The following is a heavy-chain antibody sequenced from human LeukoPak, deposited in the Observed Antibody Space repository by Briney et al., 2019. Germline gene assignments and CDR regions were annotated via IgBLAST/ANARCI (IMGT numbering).Heavy chain of an antibody. CDR3: ARHRTGFSSGWYDY. Sequence: GESLKISCKGSGYRFTSYWIGWVRQVPGKGLEWMGNIDPSDSYTNYSPSFQGHVTISADKSISTAYLQWSSLKASDTAIYYCARHRTGFSSGWYDYWGQGTLVTVSA. D-gene: IGHD6-19*01. CDR2: IDPSDSYT. J-gene: IGHJ4*02. CDR1: GYRFTSYW. V-gene: IGHV5-10-1*01.